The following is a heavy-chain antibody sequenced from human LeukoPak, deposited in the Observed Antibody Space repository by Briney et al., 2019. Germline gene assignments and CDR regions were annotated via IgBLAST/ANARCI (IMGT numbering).Heavy chain of an antibody. D-gene: IGHD5-18*01. J-gene: IGHJ4*02. CDR3: ARLPLTARRHFEY. Sequence: GGSLRLSCAVPGSTFSNYEINWVRQAPGKGLEWISYISSSGSTIYYADSVKGRFTISRDNAKNSLYLQMNSLRAEDTAVYYCARLPLTARRHFEYWGQGTLVTVSS. CDR2: ISSSGSTI. V-gene: IGHV3-48*03. CDR1: GSTFSNYE.